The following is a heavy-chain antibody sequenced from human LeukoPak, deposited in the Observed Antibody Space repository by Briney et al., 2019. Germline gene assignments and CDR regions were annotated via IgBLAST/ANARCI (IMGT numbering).Heavy chain of an antibody. CDR2: ISYDGSNK. CDR1: GFTFSSYG. J-gene: IGHJ4*02. D-gene: IGHD1-1*01. CDR3: AKDNLLERLFDY. V-gene: IGHV3-30*18. Sequence: GGSLRLSCAASGFTFSSYGMHWVRQAPGKGLEWVAVISYDGSNKYYADSVKGRFTISRDNSKNTLYLQMNSLRAVDTAVYYCAKDNLLERLFDYWGQGTLVTVSS.